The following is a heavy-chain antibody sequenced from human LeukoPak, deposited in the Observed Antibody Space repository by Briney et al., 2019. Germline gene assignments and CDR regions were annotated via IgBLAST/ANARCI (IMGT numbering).Heavy chain of an antibody. V-gene: IGHV1-69*05. CDR3: ARGRSGYGIRGYFDY. J-gene: IGHJ4*02. Sequence: GASVKVSCKASGGTFSSYAISWVRQAPGQGLEWMGGIIPIFGTANYAQKFQGRVTITTDESTSTAYMELSSLRSEDTAVYYCARGRSGYGIRGYFDYWGQGTLVTVSS. D-gene: IGHD5-12*01. CDR2: IIPIFGTA. CDR1: GGTFSSYA.